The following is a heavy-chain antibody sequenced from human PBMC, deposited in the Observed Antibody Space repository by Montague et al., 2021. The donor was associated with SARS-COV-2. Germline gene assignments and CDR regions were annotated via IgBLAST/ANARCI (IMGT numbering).Heavy chain of an antibody. D-gene: IGHD2-2*01. CDR1: GFTFSSYW. CDR2: IKEDGSDK. Sequence: SLRLSCAASGFTFSSYWMTWVRQAPGKGLEWVANIKEDGSDKYYVDSVKGRFTISRDNAKNSLYQQMNSLRAEDTAMYYCARHKYTTSGGNWLDPWGQGTLVTVSS. J-gene: IGHJ5*02. CDR3: ARHKYTTSGGNWLDP. V-gene: IGHV3-7*01.